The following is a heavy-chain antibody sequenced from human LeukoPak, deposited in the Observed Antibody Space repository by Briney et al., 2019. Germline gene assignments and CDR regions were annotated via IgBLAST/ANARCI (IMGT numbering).Heavy chain of an antibody. J-gene: IGHJ4*02. Sequence: GGSLRLACVVSGFTFSNYSMNWVRQAPGKGLEWLSSISGSSSHIYYADSVKGRFTISRDNSKNTLYLQMNSLRAEDTAVYYCAGHRGYDSSGYYSDYWGQGTLVTVSS. CDR2: ISGSSSHI. CDR3: AGHRGYDSSGYYSDY. CDR1: GFTFSNYS. D-gene: IGHD3-22*01. V-gene: IGHV3-21*04.